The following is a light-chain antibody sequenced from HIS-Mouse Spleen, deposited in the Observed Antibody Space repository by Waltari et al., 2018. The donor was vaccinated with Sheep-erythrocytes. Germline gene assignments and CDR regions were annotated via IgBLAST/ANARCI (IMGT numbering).Light chain of an antibody. J-gene: IGKJ1*01. CDR2: AAS. CDR3: QQYNNYPRT. V-gene: IGKV1D-13*01. CDR1: QGISSA. Sequence: AIQFAQSPSSLSASVGDRVTITWRASQGISSALAWYQQKPGKAPKLLIYAASSLQSGVPSRFSGSGSGTDFTLTISSLQPEDFATYYCQQYNNYPRTFGQGTKVEIK.